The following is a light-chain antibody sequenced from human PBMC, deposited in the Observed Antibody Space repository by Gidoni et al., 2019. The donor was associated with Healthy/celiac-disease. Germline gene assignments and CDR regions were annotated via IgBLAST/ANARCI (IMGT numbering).Light chain of an antibody. V-gene: IGKV3-20*01. CDR1: QSVSSSY. CDR2: GAS. Sequence: DIVLTQSQGTLSLPPGERATLSCRARQSVSSSYLAWYQQKPGQAPRLLIYGASSRATGIPDRFSGSGSGTDFTLTISRLEPEDFAVYYCQQYGSSPETFGHGTKLEIK. J-gene: IGKJ2*01. CDR3: QQYGSSPET.